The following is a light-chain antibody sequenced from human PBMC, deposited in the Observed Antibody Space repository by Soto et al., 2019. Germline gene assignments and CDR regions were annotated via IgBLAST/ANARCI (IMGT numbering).Light chain of an antibody. CDR2: GAS. CDR1: ESVGSK. V-gene: IGKV3D-15*03. Sequence: EIVMTQSPATLSVSPGERATLSCRASESVGSKLAWYQQKPGQAPRLLIYGASHRATGIPDRIRGSGSGTEFTLTISILEPEDFAVYYCQQYGTSHLTFGGGTKVEIK. J-gene: IGKJ4*01. CDR3: QQYGTSHLT.